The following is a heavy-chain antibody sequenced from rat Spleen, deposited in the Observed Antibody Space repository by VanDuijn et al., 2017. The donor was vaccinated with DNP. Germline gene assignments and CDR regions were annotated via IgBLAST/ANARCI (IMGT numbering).Heavy chain of an antibody. CDR1: GFTFNNYW. D-gene: IGHD1-1*01. J-gene: IGHJ2*01. Sequence: EVQLVESGGDLVQPGGSLKLSCVASGFTFNNYWMAWIRQVPGKGLEWVAAITSSGGRTYFPDSVKGRFTISRDNAKNTLYLHMNSLRSEDTATYYCARAYYYGGEGYFDYWGQGVMVTVSS. CDR2: ITSSGGRT. V-gene: IGHV5-31*01. CDR3: ARAYYYGGEGYFDY.